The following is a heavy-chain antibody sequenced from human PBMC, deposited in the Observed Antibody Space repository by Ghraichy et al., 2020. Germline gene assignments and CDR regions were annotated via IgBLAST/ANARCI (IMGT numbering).Heavy chain of an antibody. V-gene: IGHV3-21*01. Sequence: GGSLRLSCAASGFTFSSYSMNWVRQAPGKGLEWVSSISSSSSYIYYADSVKGRFTISRDNAKNSLYLQMNSLRAEDTAVYYCARKEDSSSWYYYGMGVWGQGTTVTGSS. J-gene: IGHJ6*02. D-gene: IGHD6-6*01. CDR2: ISSSSSYI. CDR1: GFTFSSYS. CDR3: ARKEDSSSWYYYGMGV.